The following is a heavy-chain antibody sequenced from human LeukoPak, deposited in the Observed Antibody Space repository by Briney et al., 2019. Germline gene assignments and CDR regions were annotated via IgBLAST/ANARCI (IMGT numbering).Heavy chain of an antibody. CDR3: ARGGEMATITSY. CDR2: IIPIFGTA. V-gene: IGHV1-69*13. CDR1: GGTFSSYA. D-gene: IGHD5-24*01. Sequence: SVKVSCKGSGGTFSSYAISWVRQAPGQGLEWMGGIIPIFGTANYAQKFQGRVTITADESTSTAYMELSSLRSEDTAVYYCARGGEMATITSYWGQGTLVTVSS. J-gene: IGHJ4*02.